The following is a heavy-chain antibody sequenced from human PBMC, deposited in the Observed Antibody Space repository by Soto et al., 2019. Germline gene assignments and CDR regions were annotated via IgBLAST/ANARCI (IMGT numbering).Heavy chain of an antibody. V-gene: IGHV1-18*01. Sequence: QVHLVQSGAEVKKPGASVKVSCKASGYTFTSYGITWVRQATGQGLEWMGWISAHNGNTDYAQKLQGRVIVTRDTSTSTAYMELRSLISDYTAVYSCARGRYGDYWGQGALVTVSS. D-gene: IGHD1-1*01. CDR1: GYTFTSYG. J-gene: IGHJ4*02. CDR3: ARGRYGDY. CDR2: ISAHNGNT.